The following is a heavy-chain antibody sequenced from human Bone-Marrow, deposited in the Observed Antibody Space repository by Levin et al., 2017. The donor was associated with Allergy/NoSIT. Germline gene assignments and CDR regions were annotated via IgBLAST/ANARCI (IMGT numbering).Heavy chain of an antibody. D-gene: IGHD3-22*01. CDR2: INHSGST. J-gene: IGHJ1*01. CDR3: ARAGRDFRYDSSGYHRQVLFQH. V-gene: IGHV4-34*01. CDR1: GGSFSGYY. Sequence: SQTLSLTCAVYGGSFSGYYWSWIRQPPGKGLEWIGEINHSGSTNYNPSLKSRVTISVDTSKNQFSLKLSSVTAADTAVYYCARAGRDFRYDSSGYHRQVLFQHWGQGTLVTVSS.